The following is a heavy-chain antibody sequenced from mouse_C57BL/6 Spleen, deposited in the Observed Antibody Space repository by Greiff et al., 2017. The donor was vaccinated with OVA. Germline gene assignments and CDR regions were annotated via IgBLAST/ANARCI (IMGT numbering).Heavy chain of an antibody. CDR3: VRQKGDY. Sequence: EADGGLVQPKGSLKLSCAASGFSFNTYAMNWVRQAPGKGLEWVARIRSKSNNYATYYADSVKDRFTISRDDSESMLYLQMNNLKTEDTAMYYCVRQKGDYWGQGTSVTVSS. J-gene: IGHJ4*01. CDR2: IRSKSNNYAT. V-gene: IGHV10-1*01. CDR1: GFSFNTYA.